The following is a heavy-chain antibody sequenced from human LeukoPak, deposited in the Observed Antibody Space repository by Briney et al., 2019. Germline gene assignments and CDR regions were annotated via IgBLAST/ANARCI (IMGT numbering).Heavy chain of an antibody. Sequence: GASVKVSCKASGYTFTSYYMHWVRQAPGQGLEWMGIINPSGGSTSYAQKFQGRVTMTRDTSTSTVYMELSSLRSEDTAVYYCARSGLSKWLFLVHYFDYWGQGTLVIVSS. CDR1: GYTFTSYY. V-gene: IGHV1-46*01. CDR2: INPSGGST. J-gene: IGHJ4*02. D-gene: IGHD3-22*01. CDR3: ARSGLSKWLFLVHYFDY.